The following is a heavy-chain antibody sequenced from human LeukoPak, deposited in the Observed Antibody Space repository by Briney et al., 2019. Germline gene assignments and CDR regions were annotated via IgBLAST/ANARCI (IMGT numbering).Heavy chain of an antibody. V-gene: IGHV4-30-4*01. D-gene: IGHD1-1*01. CDR2: IYYSGST. CDR1: GGSISSGDYY. CDR3: ARSNWARPFLLFDY. Sequence: SQTLSLTCSVSGGSISSGDYYWGWIRQPPGKGLEWIGYIYYSGSTYYNPSLKSRVTISVDTSKNQFSLKLSSVTAADTAVYYCARSNWARPFLLFDYWGQGTLVTVSS. J-gene: IGHJ4*02.